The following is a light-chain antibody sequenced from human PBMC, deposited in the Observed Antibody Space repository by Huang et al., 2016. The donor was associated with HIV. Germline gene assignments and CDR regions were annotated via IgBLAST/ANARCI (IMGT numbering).Light chain of an antibody. CDR2: GSS. CDR3: HQYNNWLLS. J-gene: IGKJ4*01. V-gene: IGKV3-15*01. CDR1: RSVSTN. Sequence: EIVMTQSPGTLSVSPGKRVTLSCRANRSVSTNLAWYHQKPGQAHRRLIYGSSTRAPGIPARFSGSGSGTDFSLTISSLQSEDFAVYYCHQYNNWLLSFGGGTRVDI.